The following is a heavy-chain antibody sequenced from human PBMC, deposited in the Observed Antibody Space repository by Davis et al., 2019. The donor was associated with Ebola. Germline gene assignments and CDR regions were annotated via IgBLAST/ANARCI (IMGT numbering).Heavy chain of an antibody. Sequence: PGGSLRLSCRGSGYRFSSYWISCVRQMPGKGLEWMGRIDPSSSYSDYSPSFQGHVTISADKSINTAYLQWSSLKASDTAMYYCARDRIVGLHGTDVWGQGTTVTVSS. V-gene: IGHV5-10-1*01. CDR2: IDPSSSYS. CDR3: ARDRIVGLHGTDV. CDR1: GYRFSSYW. D-gene: IGHD1-26*01. J-gene: IGHJ6*02.